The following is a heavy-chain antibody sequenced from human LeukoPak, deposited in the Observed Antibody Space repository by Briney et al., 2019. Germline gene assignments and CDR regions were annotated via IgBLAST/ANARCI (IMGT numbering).Heavy chain of an antibody. CDR1: GDSVSSGGSS. Sequence: KASETLSLTCAVSGDSVSSGGSSWTWIRQPPGKALEWIGYIYHSGSTYYNPSLKSRVSISIDRSKNQFSLRLTSVTAADTAVYYCARGHRGMVRGVGFDPWGQGTLVTVSS. CDR3: ARGHRGMVRGVGFDP. CDR2: IYHSGST. V-gene: IGHV4-30-2*01. J-gene: IGHJ5*02. D-gene: IGHD3-10*01.